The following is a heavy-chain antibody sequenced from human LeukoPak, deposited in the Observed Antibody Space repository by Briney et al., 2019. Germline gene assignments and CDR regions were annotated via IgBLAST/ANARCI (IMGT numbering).Heavy chain of an antibody. CDR2: INSDGSST. CDR3: VRETCSGGSCYLAY. V-gene: IGHV3-74*01. Sequence: PSETLSLTCTVSGGSISSSSYYWMHWVRQAPGKGLVWVSRINSDGSSTGYVDSVKGRFTISRDNAKNTLYLQVNSLRAEDTAVYYCVRETCSGGSCYLAYWGQGTLVTVSS. J-gene: IGHJ4*02. CDR1: GGSISSSSYYW. D-gene: IGHD2-15*01.